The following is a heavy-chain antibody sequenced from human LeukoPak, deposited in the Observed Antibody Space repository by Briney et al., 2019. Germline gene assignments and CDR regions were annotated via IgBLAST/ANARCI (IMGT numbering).Heavy chain of an antibody. CDR2: ISHIGRT. CDR1: GDSFSSHY. CDR3: ARDLVTVTKGFDI. D-gene: IGHD4-17*01. J-gene: IGHJ6*02. V-gene: IGHV4-59*11. Sequence: SETLSLTCAVSGDSFSSHYWTWIRQSPGTGLEWIGYISHIGRTNYNPSLKSRVTISIDTSKNQFSLKLRSETAADTAVYYCARDLVTVTKGFDIWGQGTTVTVSS.